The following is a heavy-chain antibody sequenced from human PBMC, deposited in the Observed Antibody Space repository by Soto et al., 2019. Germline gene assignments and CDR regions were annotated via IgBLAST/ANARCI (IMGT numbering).Heavy chain of an antibody. J-gene: IGHJ3*02. CDR3: ARDRVGYCSSTSCYYHDAFDI. V-gene: IGHV1-69*08. CDR1: GGTFSSYT. CDR2: IIPILGIA. Sequence: QVQLVQSGAEVKKPGSSVKVSCKASGGTFSSYTISWVRQAPGQGLEWMGRIIPILGIANYAQKFQGRVTITADKSTSTAYMELSSLISEDTAVYYCARDRVGYCSSTSCYYHDAFDIWGQGTMVTVSS. D-gene: IGHD2-2*01.